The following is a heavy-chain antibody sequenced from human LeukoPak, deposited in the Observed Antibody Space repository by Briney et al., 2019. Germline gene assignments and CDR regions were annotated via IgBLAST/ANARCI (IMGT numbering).Heavy chain of an antibody. CDR2: IYPGDSDT. CDR3: ARLVDYYDSSGPFDY. D-gene: IGHD3-22*01. V-gene: IGHV5-51*01. J-gene: IGHJ4*02. CDR1: GYSFATYW. Sequence: GESLKISCKGSGYSFATYWIAWVRQMPGKGLEWMGIIYPGDSDTRYSPSFQGQVTISADMSINTAYVQWSSLKASDTAMYYCARLVDYYDSSGPFDYWGQGPLVTVSS.